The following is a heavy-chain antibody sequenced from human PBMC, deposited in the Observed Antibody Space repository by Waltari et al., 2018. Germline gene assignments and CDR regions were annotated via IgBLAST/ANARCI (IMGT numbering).Heavy chain of an antibody. Sequence: QVQLQESGPGLVKPSETLSLTCTVSGGSISSYYWSWIRQPPGKGLEWIGYIYYSGSTNYNPSLKSRVTISVDTSKNQFSLKLSSVTAADTAVYYCARDGGGWYRAYFDYWGQGTLVTVSS. J-gene: IGHJ4*02. CDR2: IYYSGST. D-gene: IGHD6-19*01. CDR3: ARDGGGWYRAYFDY. V-gene: IGHV4-59*01. CDR1: GGSISSYY.